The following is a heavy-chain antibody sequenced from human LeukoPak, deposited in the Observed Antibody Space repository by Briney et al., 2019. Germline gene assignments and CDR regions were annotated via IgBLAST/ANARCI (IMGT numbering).Heavy chain of an antibody. D-gene: IGHD1-1*01. CDR3: ATTKQARRYFDY. V-gene: IGHV3-23*01. CDR2: ISGSGGNT. Sequence: GGSLRLSCVGSGFTFSNNPLTWVRQAPGKGLEWVSAISGSGGNTYYADSVRGRFTISRDNSKNTLFLQMNTLRADDAAVYYCATTKQARRYFDYWGQGTLVTVSS. CDR1: GFTFSNNP. J-gene: IGHJ4*02.